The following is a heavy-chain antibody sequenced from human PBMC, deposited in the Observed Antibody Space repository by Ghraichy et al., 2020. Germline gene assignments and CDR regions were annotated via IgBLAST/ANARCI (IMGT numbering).Heavy chain of an antibody. CDR2: ISRSGST. J-gene: IGHJ4*02. V-gene: IGHV4-31*03. CDR1: GGSTRSGGYY. D-gene: IGHD3-9*01. CDR3: ARGTHYDILTGLDS. Sequence: SETLSLTCTVSGGSTRSGGYYWNWIRQHPQRGLEWIGYISRSGSTRYTPSLKRRVTISADTSKNTFSLRLTSVTAADTAVYYCARGTHYDILTGLDSWGQGTLVTVSS.